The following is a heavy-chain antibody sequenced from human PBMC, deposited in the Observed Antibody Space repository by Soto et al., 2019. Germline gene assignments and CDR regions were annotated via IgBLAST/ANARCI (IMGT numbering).Heavy chain of an antibody. V-gene: IGHV1-69*01. J-gene: IGHJ4*02. CDR2: ISPMFGAA. D-gene: IGHD3-10*01. CDR3: AREIQVHTPAFVY. Sequence: QVQLVQSGAEMKKPGSSVKVSCQSSGGTFNTYAMNWVRQAPGQGPEWMGDISPMFGAANYAPKFQGRVTMTAEESTGTSYMQLSSLTSEDTALYCCAREIQVHTPAFVYWGQGTLVTVSS. CDR1: GGTFNTYA.